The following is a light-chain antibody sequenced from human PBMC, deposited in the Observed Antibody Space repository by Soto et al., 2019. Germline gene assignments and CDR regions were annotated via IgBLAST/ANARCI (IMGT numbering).Light chain of an antibody. CDR2: AAS. CDR1: QSISNH. J-gene: IGKJ1*01. CDR3: QQSYSSPPT. Sequence: DMKINQSPSSLSATVEDRVIITCRASQSISNHLNWYQQKPGKAPKLLIFAASSLQSGVPSRFSGSRSGPDFTLTISSLQPEDFATYYCQQSYSSPPTFGQGGKVDIK. V-gene: IGKV1-39*01.